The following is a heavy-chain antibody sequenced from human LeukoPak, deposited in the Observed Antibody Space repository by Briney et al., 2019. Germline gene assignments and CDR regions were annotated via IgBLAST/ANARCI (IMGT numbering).Heavy chain of an antibody. V-gene: IGHV1-8*03. D-gene: IGHD3-3*01. CDR3: ARALCDSSRCEYYAYMDV. J-gene: IGHJ6*03. CDR1: GYTFISYG. Sequence: GASVKVSCKASGYTFISYGITWVRQAPGQGLEWMGWMNPKSGNTGYAQKFQGRVSITRDTSISTAYMELSGLRSEDTAVYYCARALCDSSRCEYYAYMDVWGEGTTVTVSS. CDR2: MNPKSGNT.